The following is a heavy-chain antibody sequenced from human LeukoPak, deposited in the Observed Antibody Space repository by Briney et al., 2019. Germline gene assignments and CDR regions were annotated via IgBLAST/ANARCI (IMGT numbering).Heavy chain of an antibody. CDR3: AKHLGYSTSSGIDY. V-gene: IGHV3-23*01. J-gene: IGHJ4*02. CDR2: INGSGGRT. Sequence: GGSLRLSCAASGFTFSNYAMSWVRQAPGKGLEWVSDINGSGGRTYYADSVKGRFTISRDNSKNTLYLQMNSLRADDTAVYYCAKHLGYSTSSGIDYWGQGTLVTVSS. D-gene: IGHD6-6*01. CDR1: GFTFSNYA.